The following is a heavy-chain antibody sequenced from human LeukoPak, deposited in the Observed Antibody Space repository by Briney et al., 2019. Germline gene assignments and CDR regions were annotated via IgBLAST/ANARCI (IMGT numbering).Heavy chain of an antibody. CDR1: GFTVDSNY. D-gene: IGHD1-7*01. Sequence: PGGSLRLSCAASGFTVDSNYMSWVRRAPGKGLEWVSIIYTGGSTYYADSVKGRFTISRDNAKNSLYLQMNSLRAEDTAVYYCAKRRGLELLYYYYMDVWGKGTTVTVSS. J-gene: IGHJ6*03. V-gene: IGHV3-53*01. CDR2: IYTGGST. CDR3: AKRRGLELLYYYYMDV.